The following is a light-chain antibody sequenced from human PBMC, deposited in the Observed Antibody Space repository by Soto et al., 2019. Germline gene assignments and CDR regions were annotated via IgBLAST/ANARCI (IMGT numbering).Light chain of an antibody. J-gene: IGKJ1*01. Sequence: DIEMTQSPATLSVSPGERATLSCRASQSVGINLAWYQQKPGQAPRLLIYGASTRETGIPDRFTGSGSGTEFTLTISSLQSEDFAAYYCQQYNKCPRTFGQGTKVDIK. CDR1: QSVGIN. CDR2: GAS. CDR3: QQYNKCPRT. V-gene: IGKV3-15*01.